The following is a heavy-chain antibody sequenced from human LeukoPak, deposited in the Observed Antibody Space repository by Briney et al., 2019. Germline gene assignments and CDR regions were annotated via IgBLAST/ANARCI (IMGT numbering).Heavy chain of an antibody. V-gene: IGHV3-48*01. J-gene: IGHJ4*02. CDR1: GFTSNPYT. D-gene: IGHD3-10*01. CDR2: ISRTGTTS. Sequence: GGSLRLSCAASGFTSNPYTMNWVRQTPGKGLEWISYISRTGTTSCYADSVKGRFTIPGENAKNPLYLQMNSLRSEYTGLYFCGRALGSGAHGRLVWGQGTLFTVSS. CDR3: GRALGSGAHGRLV.